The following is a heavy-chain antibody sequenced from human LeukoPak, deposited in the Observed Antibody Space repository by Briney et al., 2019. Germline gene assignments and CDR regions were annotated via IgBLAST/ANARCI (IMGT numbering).Heavy chain of an antibody. CDR2: IKQDGSDK. J-gene: IGHJ4*02. Sequence: GGSLRLSCAASGFTFSTYWMSWVRHAPGKGLEWVANIKQDGSDKFYVDSVKGRFTISRDNAKNSMYLQMSSLRAEDTAIYYCARVLPVASRDYWGQGTLVTVSS. V-gene: IGHV3-7*01. CDR1: GFTFSTYW. D-gene: IGHD2-2*01. CDR3: ARVLPVASRDY.